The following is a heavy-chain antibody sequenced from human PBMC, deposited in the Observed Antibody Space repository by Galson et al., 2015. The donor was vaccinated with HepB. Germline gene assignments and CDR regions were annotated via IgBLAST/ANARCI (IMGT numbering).Heavy chain of an antibody. J-gene: IGHJ4*02. Sequence: SLRLSCAASGFTFSTYAMHWVRQAPGKGLEWVTLISYDGSNKYYADPVKGRFTISRDNSKNTLYLQMNSLRPEDTAVYYCAREPTTVTTVDGYFDYWGQGTLVTVSS. CDR3: AREPTTVTTVDGYFDY. CDR1: GFTFSTYA. CDR2: ISYDGSNK. D-gene: IGHD4-17*01. V-gene: IGHV3-30*04.